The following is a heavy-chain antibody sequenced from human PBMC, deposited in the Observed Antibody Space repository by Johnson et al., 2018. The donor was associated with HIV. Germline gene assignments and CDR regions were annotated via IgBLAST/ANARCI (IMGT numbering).Heavy chain of an antibody. CDR2: ISYDGSNK. CDR1: GFTFSNHH. V-gene: IGHV3-30*03. D-gene: IGHD6-19*01. Sequence: LVESGGGLVQPGGSLRLSCAVSGFTFSNHHMTWVRQAPGKGLEWVAVISYDGSNKYYADSVKGRFTISRDNSKNTLYLQINSLRAEDTAVYYCARGIAVSNWVDIWGQGTMVTVSS. J-gene: IGHJ3*02. CDR3: ARGIAVSNWVDI.